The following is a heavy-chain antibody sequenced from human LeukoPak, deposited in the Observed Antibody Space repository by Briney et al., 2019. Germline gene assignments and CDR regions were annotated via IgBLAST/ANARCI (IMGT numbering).Heavy chain of an antibody. V-gene: IGHV3-30*03. D-gene: IGHD3-22*01. CDR1: GFTFSNYG. J-gene: IGHJ4*02. Sequence: PGRSLRLSCAASGFTFSNYGMHWVRQAPGKGLEWVAVISYDGSNKYYADFVKGRFTISRDNSKNTLYLQMNSLRAEDTAVYYCATASGITMIAIPFDYWGQGTLVTVSS. CDR3: ATASGITMIAIPFDY. CDR2: ISYDGSNK.